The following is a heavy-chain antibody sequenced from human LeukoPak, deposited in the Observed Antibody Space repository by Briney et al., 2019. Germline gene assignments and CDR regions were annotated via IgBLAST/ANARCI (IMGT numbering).Heavy chain of an antibody. Sequence: SVTQSLTCTVSGGSISSYYWSWIRQPPGKGLEWIGYIYDSGSTNYNPSLKSRVTISVDTSKNQFSLKMSSVTAADTAVYYCARQSGYPPYNWFDPWGQGTLVTVSS. CDR3: ARQSGYPPYNWFDP. CDR2: IYDSGST. CDR1: GGSISSYY. V-gene: IGHV4-59*08. J-gene: IGHJ5*02. D-gene: IGHD3-22*01.